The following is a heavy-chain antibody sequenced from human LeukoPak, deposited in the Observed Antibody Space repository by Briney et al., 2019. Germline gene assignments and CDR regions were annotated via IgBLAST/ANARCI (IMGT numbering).Heavy chain of an antibody. CDR3: ARETSAGPFDP. CDR1: GGSISSYY. CDR2: IYYSGST. D-gene: IGHD6-13*01. Sequence: SETLSLTCTVSGGSISSYYWSWIRQPPGKGLEWIGYIYYSGSTNYNPSLKSRVTISVDTSKNQFSLKLSSVTAADTAVYYCARETSAGPFDPWGQGTLATASS. V-gene: IGHV4-59*01. J-gene: IGHJ5*02.